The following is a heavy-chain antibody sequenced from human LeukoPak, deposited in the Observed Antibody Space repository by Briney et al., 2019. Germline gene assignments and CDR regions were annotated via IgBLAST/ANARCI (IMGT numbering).Heavy chain of an antibody. CDR3: AKDRPPQYDSGTYSDY. J-gene: IGHJ4*02. Sequence: PGGSLRLSCVASGFTFNNYGIHWIRQAPGKGLEWVAFIRFDGSKKFYSDSVKGRFTISRDNSKNTLYLQMDSPRAEDSAVYFCAKDRPPQYDSGTYSDYWGQGTLVTVSS. D-gene: IGHD3-10*01. V-gene: IGHV3-30*02. CDR1: GFTFNNYG. CDR2: IRFDGSKK.